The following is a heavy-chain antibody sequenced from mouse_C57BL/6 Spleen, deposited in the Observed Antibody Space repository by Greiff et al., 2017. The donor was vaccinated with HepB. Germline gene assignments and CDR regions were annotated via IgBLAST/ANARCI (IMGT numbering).Heavy chain of an antibody. CDR3: ARNYGSTLYAMDY. D-gene: IGHD1-1*01. V-gene: IGHV1-85*01. Sequence: VQLQQSGPELVKPGASVKLSCKASGYTFTSYDINWVKQRPGQGLEWIGWIYPRDGSTKYNEKFKGKATLTVDTSSRTAYMELHSLTSEDSAVEFWARNYGSTLYAMDYWGQGTSVTVSS. CDR1: GYTFTSYD. J-gene: IGHJ4*01. CDR2: IYPRDGST.